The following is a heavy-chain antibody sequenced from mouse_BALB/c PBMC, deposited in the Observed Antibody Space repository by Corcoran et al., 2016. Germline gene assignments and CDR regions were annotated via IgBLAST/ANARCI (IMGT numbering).Heavy chain of an antibody. J-gene: IGHJ4*01. D-gene: IGHD2-4*01. CDR2: INTYTGEP. CDR1: GYTFTNYG. V-gene: IGHV9-1*02. Sequence: QIQLVQSGPELKKPGETVKISCKASGYTFTNYGMNWVKQAPGKGLKWMGWINTYTGEPTYADDFKGRFAFSLETSASTAYLQINNLKNEDMATYFCARNDYAMDYWGQGTSVTVSS. CDR3: ARNDYAMDY.